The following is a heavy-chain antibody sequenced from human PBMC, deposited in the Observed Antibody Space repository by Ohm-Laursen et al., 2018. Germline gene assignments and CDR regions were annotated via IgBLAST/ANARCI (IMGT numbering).Heavy chain of an antibody. Sequence: SLRLSCSASGFTFSRYAMTWVRQAPGKGLDWVSCISDSGGRTYYADSVKGRFTISRDNSKNTLYLQMNSLRADDTAVYYCAKSTGGYSGLFDYWGQGTQVTVSS. V-gene: IGHV3-23*01. CDR1: GFTFSRYA. CDR2: ISDSGGRT. CDR3: AKSTGGYSGLFDY. J-gene: IGHJ4*02. D-gene: IGHD5-12*01.